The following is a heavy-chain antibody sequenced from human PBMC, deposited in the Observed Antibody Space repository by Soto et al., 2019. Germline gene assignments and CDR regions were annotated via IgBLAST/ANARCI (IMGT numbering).Heavy chain of an antibody. CDR1: GFSFSTYT. J-gene: IGHJ4*02. Sequence: EVQLLESGGGLVQPGGSLRLSCAASGFSFSTYTMSWVRRAPGKGREWVSAISVSGGSPSYADSVQGRFTISRDNPKKTLYQQMNSLRAEDTAVYYCAKARCTTSNCYVPDYWGQGTLVTVSS. V-gene: IGHV3-23*01. CDR2: ISVSGGSP. D-gene: IGHD2-8*01. CDR3: AKARCTTSNCYVPDY.